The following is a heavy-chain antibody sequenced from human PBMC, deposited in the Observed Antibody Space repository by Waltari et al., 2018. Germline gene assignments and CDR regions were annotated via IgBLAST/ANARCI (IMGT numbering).Heavy chain of an antibody. CDR2: INAGNGNT. D-gene: IGHD1-1*01. Sequence: APGQRLEWMGWINAGNGNTKYSQKFQGRVTITRDTSASTAYMELSSLRSEDTAVYYCARKRFDYWGQGTLVTVSS. J-gene: IGHJ4*02. CDR3: ARKRFDY. V-gene: IGHV1-3*01.